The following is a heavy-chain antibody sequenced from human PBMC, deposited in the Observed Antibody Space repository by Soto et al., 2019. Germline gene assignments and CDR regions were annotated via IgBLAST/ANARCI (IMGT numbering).Heavy chain of an antibody. D-gene: IGHD3-10*01. CDR2: INDSGNI. V-gene: IGHV4-34*02. CDR3: ARGLILWFGELSRRGGYYYYMDV. CDR1: GSSFSGYQ. Sequence: QVQLQQWGAGLLKPSETLSLTCGVCGSSFSGYQWAWIRQTPGKGLEWIGEINDSGNINYNPSLKSRVTILVDTSKKEISLRLSSVTAADTAVYYCARGLILWFGELSRRGGYYYYMDVWGKGTTVIVSS. J-gene: IGHJ6*03.